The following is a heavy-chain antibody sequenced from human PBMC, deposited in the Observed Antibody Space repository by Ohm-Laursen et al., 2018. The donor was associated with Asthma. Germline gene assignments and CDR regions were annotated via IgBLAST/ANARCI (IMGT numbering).Heavy chain of an antibody. V-gene: IGHV3-23*01. Sequence: SLRLSCAASGFTFSSYAMNWVRQAPGKGLEWVSGISGRGDSTYYSDSVKGRFTISRDDSKNTLYLQMNSLRPDDTAVYYCARDVMEWYLPAFDFWGQGTLVTVSS. CDR1: GFTFSSYA. CDR2: ISGRGDST. CDR3: ARDVMEWYLPAFDF. D-gene: IGHD3-3*01. J-gene: IGHJ4*02.